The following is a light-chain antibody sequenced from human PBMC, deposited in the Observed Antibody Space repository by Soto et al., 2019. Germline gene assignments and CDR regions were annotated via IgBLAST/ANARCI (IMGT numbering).Light chain of an antibody. CDR3: HQFNRYCLA. J-gene: IGKJ3*01. Sequence: AIQLTQSPSSLSASVGDRVTITCRASQGISSALAWYQQKPGKAPKLLIYDASSWESGGPYRFSGSGSGTDVTLTISRLQPDDFATCHWHQFNRYCLAFGPGTRLDIK. CDR1: QGISSA. CDR2: DAS. V-gene: IGKV1-13*02.